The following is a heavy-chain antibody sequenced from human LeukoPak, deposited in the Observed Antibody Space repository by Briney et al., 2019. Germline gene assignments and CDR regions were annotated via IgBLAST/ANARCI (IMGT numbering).Heavy chain of an antibody. CDR2: IYYSGST. CDR3: ARDRDSSGYYYV. V-gene: IGHV4-59*01. J-gene: IGHJ4*02. D-gene: IGHD3-22*01. CDR1: GGSISSYY. Sequence: KPSETLSLTCTVSGGSISSYYWSWIRQPPGKGLEWIGYIYYSGSTNYNPSLKSRVTISVDTSKNQFSLKLSSVTAADTAVYYCARDRDSSGYYYVWGQGTLVTVSS.